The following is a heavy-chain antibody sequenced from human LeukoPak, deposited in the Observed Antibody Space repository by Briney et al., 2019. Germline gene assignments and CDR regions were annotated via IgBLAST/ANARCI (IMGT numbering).Heavy chain of an antibody. CDR3: ARELNGAFDP. CDR2: ISSSSSTI. D-gene: IGHD1-1*01. Sequence: QPGGSLRLSCAASGFTFSSYSMNWVRQAPGKGLEWVSYISSSSSTIYYADSVKGRFTISRDNAKNSLYLQMNSLRAEDTAVYYCARELNGAFDPWGQGTLVTVSS. J-gene: IGHJ5*02. V-gene: IGHV3-48*01. CDR1: GFTFSSYS.